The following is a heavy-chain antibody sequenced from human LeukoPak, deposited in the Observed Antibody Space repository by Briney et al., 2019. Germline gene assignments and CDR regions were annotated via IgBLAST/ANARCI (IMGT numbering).Heavy chain of an antibody. CDR1: GGSFSGYH. CDR3: ARGRRIQLWLRSPNYFDY. Sequence: SETLSLTCAVYGGSFSGYHWSWIRQPPGKGLEWIGEINHSGSTNYNPSLKSRVTISVDTSKNQFSLKLSSVTAADTAVYYCARGRRIQLWLRSPNYFDYWGQGTLVTVSS. D-gene: IGHD5-18*01. J-gene: IGHJ4*02. V-gene: IGHV4-34*01. CDR2: INHSGST.